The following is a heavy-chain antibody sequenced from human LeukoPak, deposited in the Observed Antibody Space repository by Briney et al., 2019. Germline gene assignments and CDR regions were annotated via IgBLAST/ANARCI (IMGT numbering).Heavy chain of an antibody. CDR3: ARPKRKVVVPAARDYGMDV. J-gene: IGHJ6*02. D-gene: IGHD2-2*01. CDR2: IIPIFGTA. Sequence: AASVKVSCKASGYTFTSYAISWVRQAPGQGLEWMGGIIPIFGTANYAQKFQGRVTITADESTSTAYMELSSLRSEDTAAYYCARPKRKVVVPAARDYGMDVWGQGTTVTVSS. V-gene: IGHV1-69*13. CDR1: GYTFTSYA.